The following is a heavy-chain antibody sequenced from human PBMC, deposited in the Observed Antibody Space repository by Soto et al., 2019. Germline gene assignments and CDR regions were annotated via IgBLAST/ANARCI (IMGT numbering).Heavy chain of an antibody. D-gene: IGHD6-19*01. V-gene: IGHV3-48*02. J-gene: IGHJ6*02. CDR2: ISSSSSTI. CDR1: GFTFSSYS. CDR3: ARDGYSSGRLYGMDV. Sequence: EVQLVESGGGLVQPGGSLRLSCAASGFTFSSYSMNWVRQAPGKGLEWVSYISSSSSTIYYADSVKGRFTISRDNAKNSLYLQMNSLRDEDTAVYYCARDGYSSGRLYGMDVWGQGTTVTVSS.